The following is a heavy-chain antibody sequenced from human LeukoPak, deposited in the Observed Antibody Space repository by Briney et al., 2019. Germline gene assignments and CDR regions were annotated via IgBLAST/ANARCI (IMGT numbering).Heavy chain of an antibody. J-gene: IGHJ5*02. CDR2: IYSGGST. Sequence: GGSLRLSCAASGFTVSSNYMSWVRQAPGKGLEWVSVIYSGGSTYYADSVKGRFTISRDNSKNTLYLQMNSLRVEDTAVYYCARGYCSSTSCPLNPWGQGTLVTVSS. D-gene: IGHD2-2*01. CDR3: ARGYCSSTSCPLNP. V-gene: IGHV3-66*01. CDR1: GFTVSSNY.